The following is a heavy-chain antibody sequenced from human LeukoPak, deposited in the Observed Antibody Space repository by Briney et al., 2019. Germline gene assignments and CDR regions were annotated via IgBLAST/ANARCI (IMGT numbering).Heavy chain of an antibody. CDR3: AREHGYCSGGSCYDYFDY. V-gene: IGHV3-7*01. CDR1: GFTFSSYW. J-gene: IGHJ4*02. Sequence: GGSLRLSCAASGFTFSSYWMSWVRQAPGKGLEWVANIKQDGSEKYYVDSVKVRFTISRDNAKNSLYLQMNSLRAEDTAVYYCAREHGYCSGGSCYDYFDYWGQGTLVTVSS. CDR2: IKQDGSEK. D-gene: IGHD2-15*01.